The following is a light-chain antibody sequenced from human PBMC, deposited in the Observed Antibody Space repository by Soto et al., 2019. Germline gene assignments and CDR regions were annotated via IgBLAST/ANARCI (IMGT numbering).Light chain of an antibody. CDR1: QSVSSY. J-gene: IGKJ1*01. CDR2: DAS. Sequence: EIVLTQSPATLSLSPGERATLSCRASQSVSSYLAWYQQKPGQAPRLLIYDASNRATGIPARFSGSGSGTDFTLTISSLEPEEFAVYYCQQRSNWPPLFGQGNKVEIK. CDR3: QQRSNWPPL. V-gene: IGKV3-11*01.